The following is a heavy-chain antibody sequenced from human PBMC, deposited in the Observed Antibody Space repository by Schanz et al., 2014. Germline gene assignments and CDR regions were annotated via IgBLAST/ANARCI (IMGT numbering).Heavy chain of an antibody. V-gene: IGHV3-NL1*01. Sequence: QVQLVESGGGVVQPGGSLRLSCAASGFIFSNYGMHWVRQAPGKGLEWVAVIYSGIGAYYADSVKDRFTVSRDNSKNTLYLHMNILRSEDTAVYYCAKDSTRIDFVLVPTAIDYWGQGTLXIVSS. CDR3: AKDSTRIDFVLVPTAIDY. CDR2: IYSGIGA. D-gene: IGHD2-2*01. CDR1: GFIFSNYG. J-gene: IGHJ4*02.